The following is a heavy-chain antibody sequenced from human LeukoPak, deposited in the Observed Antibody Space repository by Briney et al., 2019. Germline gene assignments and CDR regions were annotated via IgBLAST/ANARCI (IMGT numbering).Heavy chain of an antibody. CDR3: ARDLWGTTVTTDYFDS. CDR1: GFSFSRYW. D-gene: IGHD4-17*01. V-gene: IGHV3-7*01. CDR2: IKQDGSEK. J-gene: IGHJ4*02. Sequence: GGSLRLSCAASGFSFSRYWMSWVRQAPGKGLEWVANIKQDGSEKNYVESVKGRFTISRDNAKNSLYLQTNSLRAEDMAVYYCARDLWGTTVTTDYFDSWGQGTLVTVSS.